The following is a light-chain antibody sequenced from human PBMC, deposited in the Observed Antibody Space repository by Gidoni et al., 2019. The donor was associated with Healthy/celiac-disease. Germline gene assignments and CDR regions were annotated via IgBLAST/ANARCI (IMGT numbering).Light chain of an antibody. J-gene: IGKJ2*01. CDR2: GAS. Sequence: EFVLTHSPGTLSLSPGERATLSCRASQSVSSSYLAWYQQKPGQAPRLLIYGASSRATGIPDRFSGSGSGTDFTLTISRLEPEDFAVYYCQQYGSSPYTFGQGTKLEIK. CDR1: QSVSSSY. V-gene: IGKV3-20*01. CDR3: QQYGSSPYT.